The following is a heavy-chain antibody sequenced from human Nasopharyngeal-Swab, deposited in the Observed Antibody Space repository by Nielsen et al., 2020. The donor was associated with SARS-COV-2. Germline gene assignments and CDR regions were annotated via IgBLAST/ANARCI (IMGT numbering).Heavy chain of an antibody. CDR3: ARASYRVYYYMDV. V-gene: IGHV3-7*01. Sequence: VRQAPGKGLEGVAKIKEDGSEKFYVDSVEGRFTISRDNGKNSLYLQMNSLRAEDTAVYYCARASYRVYYYMDVWGKGTTVTVSS. J-gene: IGHJ6*03. D-gene: IGHD1-26*01. CDR2: IKEDGSEK.